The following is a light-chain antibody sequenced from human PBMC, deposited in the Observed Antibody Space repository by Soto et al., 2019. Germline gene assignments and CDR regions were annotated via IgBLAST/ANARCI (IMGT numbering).Light chain of an antibody. CDR2: DAS. J-gene: IGKJ2*01. CDR3: QQYGNSPYT. CDR1: QSVRSSY. Sequence: PGERATLACGASQSVRSSYLAWYQQKPGLAPRLLIYDASSRATGIPHRFSGSGSGTYFTLTISRLEPEDFAVYYCQQYGNSPYTFGQGTKLEIK. V-gene: IGKV3D-20*01.